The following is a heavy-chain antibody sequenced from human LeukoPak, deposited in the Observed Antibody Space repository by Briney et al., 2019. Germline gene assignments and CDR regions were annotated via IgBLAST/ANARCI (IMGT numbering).Heavy chain of an antibody. J-gene: IGHJ4*02. CDR2: IRAYNGNT. V-gene: IGHV1-18*01. CDR1: GYTFTSYG. Sequence: ASVKVSFKASGYTFTSYGISWVRQAPGQGLEWMGWIRAYNGNTNYAQKLQGRVTMATDTSTSTAYMELRSLRSDDTAVYYCARVSAAYYDFWSAYPHSLVYWGQGTLVTVSS. CDR3: ARVSAAYYDFWSAYPHSLVY. D-gene: IGHD3-3*01.